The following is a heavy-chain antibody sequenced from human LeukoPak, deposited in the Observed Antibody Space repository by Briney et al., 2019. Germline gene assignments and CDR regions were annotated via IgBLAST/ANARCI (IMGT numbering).Heavy chain of an antibody. D-gene: IGHD3-22*01. V-gene: IGHV3-15*01. CDR2: IKSGTDGGTT. CDR3: TTDWYYYDSSGYYPLY. CDR1: GFTFSDAW. J-gene: IGHJ4*02. Sequence: GGSLRLSCAASGFTFSDAWMSWVRQAPGKGLEWVGRIKSGTDGGTTDYAAPVRGRFTISRDDSKYTLYLQMNSLKTEDTAVYYCTTDWYYYDSSGYYPLYWGQGTLVTVSS.